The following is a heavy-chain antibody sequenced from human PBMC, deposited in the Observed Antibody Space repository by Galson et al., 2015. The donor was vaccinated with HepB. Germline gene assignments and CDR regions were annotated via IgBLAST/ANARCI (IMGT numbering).Heavy chain of an antibody. CDR1: GGSFSSYY. Sequence: SETLSLTCTVSGGSFSSYYWTWIRQPPGKGLEWIGYIYNSGSTKYNPSLESRVTISLDRSKNQFSLKLNSVTAADTAEYCCAGWGIVSTAFDYWGQGALVTVSS. CDR2: IYNSGST. CDR3: AGWGIVSTAFDY. J-gene: IGHJ4*02. V-gene: IGHV4-59*01. D-gene: IGHD5/OR15-5a*01.